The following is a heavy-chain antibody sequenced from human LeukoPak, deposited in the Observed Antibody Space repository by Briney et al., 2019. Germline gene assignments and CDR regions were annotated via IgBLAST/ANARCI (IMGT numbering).Heavy chain of an antibody. D-gene: IGHD3-10*01. Sequence: SETLSLTCAVYGGSFSGYYWSWIRQPPGKGLEWIGEINHSGSTYYNPSLKSRVTISVDTSKNQFSLKLSSVTAADTAVYYCARPNYYYGSGSYGFGDAFDIWGQGTMVTVSS. CDR2: INHSGST. CDR1: GGSFSGYY. V-gene: IGHV4-34*01. J-gene: IGHJ3*02. CDR3: ARPNYYYGSGSYGFGDAFDI.